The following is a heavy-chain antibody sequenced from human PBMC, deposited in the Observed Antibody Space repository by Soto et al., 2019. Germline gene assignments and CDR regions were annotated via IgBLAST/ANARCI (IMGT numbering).Heavy chain of an antibody. D-gene: IGHD6-13*01. Sequence: EVQLVESGGGLVQPGRSLRLSCAASGFTFDHYAMHWVRQAPGKCLEWVSCISWNSGSIGYAGSVKGRFTISRENAKNSRYLQMNTLRAEDTAFSYCAKVSSSSFYYGIDVWGQGTPVTVSS. CDR1: GFTFDHYA. V-gene: IGHV3-9*01. CDR3: AKVSSSSFYYGIDV. CDR2: ISWNSGSI. J-gene: IGHJ6*02.